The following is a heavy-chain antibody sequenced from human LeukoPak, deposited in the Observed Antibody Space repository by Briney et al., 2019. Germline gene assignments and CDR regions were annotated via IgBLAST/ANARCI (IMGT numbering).Heavy chain of an antibody. V-gene: IGHV4-39*01. Sequence: SETLSLTCTVSGGSISSSSYYWGWVRQPPGKGLEWIGSIYYSGSTYYNPSLKSRVTISVDTSKNQFSLKLSSVTAADTAVYYCARLDTAMDGCIDYWGQGTLVTVSS. CDR1: GGSISSSSYY. D-gene: IGHD5-18*01. CDR2: IYYSGST. J-gene: IGHJ4*02. CDR3: ARLDTAMDGCIDY.